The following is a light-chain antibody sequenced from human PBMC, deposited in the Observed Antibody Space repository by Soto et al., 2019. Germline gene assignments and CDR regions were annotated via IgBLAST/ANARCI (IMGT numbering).Light chain of an antibody. CDR1: QGIGSF. V-gene: IGKV1-9*01. J-gene: IGKJ1*01. CDR3: QQFNSYPPT. CDR2: SAS. Sequence: DIQLTQSPSFLSASVGDRVTITCRASQGIGSFLAWYQQKPGKAPRLLIYSASTLQSGVSLRFSGSGSGTEFTLTISSLQSEDFATYYCQQFNSYPPTFVQGTKVEIK.